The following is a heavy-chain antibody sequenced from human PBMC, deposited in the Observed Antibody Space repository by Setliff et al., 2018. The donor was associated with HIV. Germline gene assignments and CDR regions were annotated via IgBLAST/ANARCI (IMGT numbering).Heavy chain of an antibody. D-gene: IGHD3-16*02. CDR2: IYPGDSDT. Sequence: GESLKISCKGSGYSFTSYWIDWVRQMPGKGLEWVGIIYPGDSDTRYSPSFQGQVTISADKSISTAYLQWISLKASDTAMYYCARPRIVKAYYYYMDVWGKGTTVTSP. CDR1: GYSFTSYW. J-gene: IGHJ6*03. CDR3: ARPRIVKAYYYYMDV. V-gene: IGHV5-51*01.